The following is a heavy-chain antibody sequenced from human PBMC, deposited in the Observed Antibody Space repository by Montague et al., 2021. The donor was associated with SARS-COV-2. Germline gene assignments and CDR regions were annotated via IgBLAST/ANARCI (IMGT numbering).Heavy chain of an antibody. D-gene: IGHD3-10*01. CDR3: ASTYYYASRSLFDP. CDR2: FYTSGST. V-gene: IGHV4-61*02. CDR1: GGSISSANYY. Sequence: TLSLTCTVSGGSISSANYYWSWIRQPAGKGLEWIGRFYTSGSTNYNPSLKSRVAISADTSKNQFSLKLSSVTAADTAVYYCASTYYYASRSLFDPWGQGTLVTVSS. J-gene: IGHJ5*02.